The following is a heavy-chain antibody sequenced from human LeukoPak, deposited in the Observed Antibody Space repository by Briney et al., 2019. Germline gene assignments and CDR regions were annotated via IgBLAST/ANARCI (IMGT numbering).Heavy chain of an antibody. CDR2: ISAYNGNT. J-gene: IGHJ4*02. V-gene: IGHV1-18*01. D-gene: IGHD3-3*01. CDR1: GYTFTSYG. CDR3: ARGPGGYYDFWSGYYDTSSFDY. Sequence: ASVKVSCKASGYTFTSYGISWVRQAPGQGLEWMGWISAYNGNTNYAQKLQGRVTMTTDTSTSTAYMELRSLRSDYAAVYYCARGPGGYYDFWSGYYDTSSFDYWGQGTLVTVSS.